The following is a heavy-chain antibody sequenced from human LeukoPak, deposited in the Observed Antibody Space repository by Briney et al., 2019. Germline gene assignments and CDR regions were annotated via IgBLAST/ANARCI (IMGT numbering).Heavy chain of an antibody. CDR3: AKVIPPYSSGWGLDY. Sequence: PGRSLRLSCAASGFTFSSYGMHWVRQAPGKGLEWVAFIRYDGSNKYYADSVKGRFTISRDNSKNTLYLQMNSLRAEDTAVYYCAKVIPPYSSGWGLDYWGQGTLVTVSS. CDR2: IRYDGSNK. J-gene: IGHJ4*02. CDR1: GFTFSSYG. D-gene: IGHD6-19*01. V-gene: IGHV3-30*02.